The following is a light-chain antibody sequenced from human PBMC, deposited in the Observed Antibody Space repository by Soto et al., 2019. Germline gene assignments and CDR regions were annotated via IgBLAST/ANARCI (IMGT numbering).Light chain of an antibody. CDR2: DAS. Sequence: EIGMTQSPATLSVSPGERATLSCRASQSVSSNLAWYQQKPGQAPRLLIYDASTRATGIPARISGSGSGTEFTLTISSLQSEDFAVYYCQQYNNWRTFGQGTKV. CDR1: QSVSSN. CDR3: QQYNNWRT. J-gene: IGKJ1*01. V-gene: IGKV3-15*01.